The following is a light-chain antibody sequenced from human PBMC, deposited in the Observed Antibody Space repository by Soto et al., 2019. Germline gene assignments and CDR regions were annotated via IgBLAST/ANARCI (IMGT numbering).Light chain of an antibody. CDR1: QSISGW. CDR2: KAS. Sequence: DSNLTQFSSNLSAFVEYRVTITCRASQSISGWLAWYQQKPGKAPHLLIYKASSLESGVPSRISGSGSGTEFTLTISSLQTDDFARYYCQQYDSYSWTFGQGTKVDI. CDR3: QQYDSYSWT. V-gene: IGKV1-5*03. J-gene: IGKJ1*01.